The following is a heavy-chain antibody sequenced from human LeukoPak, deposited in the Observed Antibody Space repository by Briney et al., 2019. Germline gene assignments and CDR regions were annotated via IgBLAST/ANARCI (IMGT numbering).Heavy chain of an antibody. CDR3: AILSDGAYCGGDCFYLDY. CDR2: IIPILDIT. J-gene: IGHJ4*02. D-gene: IGHD2-21*02. V-gene: IGHV1-69*10. Sequence: SVKVSCKASGGTFNSYAISWVRQAPGQGLEWMGGIIPILDITNYAQKFQGRVTITADKSTGTAYMELSSLRSEDTAVYYCAILSDGAYCGGDCFYLDYWGRGTLVTVSS. CDR1: GGTFNSYA.